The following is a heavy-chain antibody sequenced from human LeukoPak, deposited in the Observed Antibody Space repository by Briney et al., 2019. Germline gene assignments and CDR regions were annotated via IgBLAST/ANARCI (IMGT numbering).Heavy chain of an antibody. V-gene: IGHV3-23*01. D-gene: IGHD3-22*01. Sequence: GGSLRLSCAASGFIFSSYAMSWVRQAPGKGLEWVSGISGSGGSTYYADSVKGRFIISRDNSKNMLYLQMNSLRAEDTAVYYCARDLYYDSSGYYPVWAFDIWGQGTMVTVSS. CDR1: GFIFSSYA. CDR3: ARDLYYDSSGYYPVWAFDI. CDR2: ISGSGGST. J-gene: IGHJ3*02.